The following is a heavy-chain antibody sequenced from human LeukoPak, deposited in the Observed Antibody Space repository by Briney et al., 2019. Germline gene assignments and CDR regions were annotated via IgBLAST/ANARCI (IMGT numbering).Heavy chain of an antibody. CDR2: IYHSGST. CDR1: GGSISSGGYS. CDR3: ARDPSQLGTLGAFDI. J-gene: IGHJ3*02. D-gene: IGHD6-13*01. V-gene: IGHV4-30-2*01. Sequence: PSETLSLTCAVSGGSISSGGYSWSWIRQPPGKGLEWIGYIYHSGSTYYNPSLKSRVTISVDRSKNQFSLKLSSVTAADTAVYYCARDPSQLGTLGAFDIWGQGTMVTVSS.